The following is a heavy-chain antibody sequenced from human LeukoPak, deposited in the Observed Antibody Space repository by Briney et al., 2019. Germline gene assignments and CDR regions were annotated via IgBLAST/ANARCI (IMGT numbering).Heavy chain of an antibody. CDR3: AKGSSGYFFDL. CDR2: ISNDGGGT. J-gene: IGHJ4*02. D-gene: IGHD3-22*01. CDR1: GFIFNNYS. Sequence: GSLRLSCAASGFIFNNYSLVWVRQAPGKGLEWVSAISNDGGGTTYADFVKGRFSVSRDNSKNTLFLQMNSLRAEDTALYYCAKGSSGYFFDLWGQGTLVTVSS. V-gene: IGHV3-23*01.